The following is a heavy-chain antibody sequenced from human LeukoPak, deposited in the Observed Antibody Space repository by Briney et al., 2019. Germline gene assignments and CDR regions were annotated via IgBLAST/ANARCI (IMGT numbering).Heavy chain of an antibody. CDR3: AKDLRYYYDSSDDP. J-gene: IGHJ5*02. CDR2: ISSSSSTI. V-gene: IGHV3-48*01. Sequence: GGSLRLSCAASGFTFSSYSMNWVRQAPGKGLEWVSYISSSSSTIYYADSVKGRFTISRDNSKNTLYLQMNSLRAEDTAVYYCAKDLRYYYDSSDDPWGQGTLVTVSS. CDR1: GFTFSSYS. D-gene: IGHD3-22*01.